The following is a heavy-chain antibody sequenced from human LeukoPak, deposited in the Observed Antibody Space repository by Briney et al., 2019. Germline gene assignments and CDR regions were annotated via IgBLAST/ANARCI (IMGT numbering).Heavy chain of an antibody. CDR2: MNPNSGNT. V-gene: IGHV1-8*03. CDR1: GYTFTSYD. D-gene: IGHD6-6*01. Sequence: ASVKVSCKASGYTFTSYDINWVRQATGQGLEWMGWMNPNSGNTGYAQKFQGRVTITRNTSISTAYMELSSLRSEDTAVYYCARVGIAARPFSLHYWGQGTLVTVSS. CDR3: ARVGIAARPFSLHY. J-gene: IGHJ4*02.